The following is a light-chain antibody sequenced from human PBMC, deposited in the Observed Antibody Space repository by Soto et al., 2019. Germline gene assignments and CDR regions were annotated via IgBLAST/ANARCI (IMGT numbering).Light chain of an antibody. CDR1: SSNIGAGYD. J-gene: IGLJ3*02. Sequence: QSVLTQPPSVSGAPGRRVTISCTGSSSNIGAGYDVHWYQQLPGTAPNLLINGNSNRPSGVPDRFSGSKSGTSASLAITGLQAEDEADYYCQSYDSSLSGGVFGGGTKLTVL. CDR3: QSYDSSLSGGV. V-gene: IGLV1-40*01. CDR2: GNS.